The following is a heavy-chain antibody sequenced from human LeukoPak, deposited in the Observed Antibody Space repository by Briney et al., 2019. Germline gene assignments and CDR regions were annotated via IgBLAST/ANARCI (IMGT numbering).Heavy chain of an antibody. D-gene: IGHD3-10*01. CDR3: ARDRAPPTSWYFDL. J-gene: IGHJ2*01. Sequence: GGSLRLSCAVSGFTVSTNYMSWVRQAPGKGLEWVSILYSGGDIYYADSVKGRFTISRDNSRNTVYLQMNTLRVEDSAVYYCARDRAPPTSWYFDLWGRGTLVTVSS. V-gene: IGHV3-53*01. CDR1: GFTVSTNY. CDR2: LYSGGDI.